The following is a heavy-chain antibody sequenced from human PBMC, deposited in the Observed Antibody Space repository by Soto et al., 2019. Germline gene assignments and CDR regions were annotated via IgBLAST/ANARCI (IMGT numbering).Heavy chain of an antibody. CDR3: ARVDPVGAAAWGWFDP. J-gene: IGHJ5*02. Sequence: SSETLSLTCTVSGGSISSYYWSWIRQPPGKGLEWIGYIYYSGSTNYNPSLKSRVTISVDTSKNQFSLKLSSVTAADTAVYYCARVDPVGAAAWGWFDPWGQGTLVTVSS. CDR1: GGSISSYY. V-gene: IGHV4-59*01. D-gene: IGHD6-13*01. CDR2: IYYSGST.